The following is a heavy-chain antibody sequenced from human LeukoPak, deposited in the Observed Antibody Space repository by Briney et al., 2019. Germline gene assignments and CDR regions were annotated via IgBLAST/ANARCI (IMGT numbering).Heavy chain of an antibody. D-gene: IGHD3-22*01. CDR3: ATVKQDNYYDSSGYFDY. Sequence: ASVKVSCKVSGYTLTELSMHWVRQAPGKGLEWMGGFDPEDGETIYAQKFQGRVTMTEDTSTDTAYMELSSLRSEDTAVYYCATVKQDNYYDSSGYFDYWGQGTLVTVSS. CDR2: FDPEDGET. V-gene: IGHV1-24*01. CDR1: GYTLTELS. J-gene: IGHJ4*02.